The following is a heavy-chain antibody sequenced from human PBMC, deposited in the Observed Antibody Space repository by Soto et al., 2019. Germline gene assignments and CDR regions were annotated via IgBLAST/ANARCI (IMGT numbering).Heavy chain of an antibody. V-gene: IGHV4-31*03. Sequence: QVQLQESGPGLVNPSQTLYLTCNVSGGSSSGGAYYWSWIRQHPVKGLEWIGYIFYTGSTFYNPSLNSRVAISGEPSKNQDSLKLNPVTAADTSVYYWAREDYDFRGQNWFDPWGQGTLVTVSS. J-gene: IGHJ5*02. CDR2: IFYTGST. D-gene: IGHD3-16*01. CDR1: GGSSSGGAYY. CDR3: AREDYDFRGQNWFDP.